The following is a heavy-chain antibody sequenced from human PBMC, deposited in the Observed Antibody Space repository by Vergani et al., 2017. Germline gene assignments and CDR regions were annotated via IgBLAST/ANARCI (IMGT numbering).Heavy chain of an antibody. CDR1: GYSFNNYA. Sequence: QEQLVQSGSELKKPGASVKVSCKASGYSFNNYAIHWVRQAPGKGLEWMAWIRPYTGHTIYAQKFQDRVTMTADTSTNTAYMELRSLRSDDTAVYFCARVAPSNSEVTPTAFDVWGQGTMVTVSS. D-gene: IGHD1-1*01. J-gene: IGHJ3*01. CDR3: ARVAPSNSEVTPTAFDV. V-gene: IGHV1-18*01. CDR2: IRPYTGHT.